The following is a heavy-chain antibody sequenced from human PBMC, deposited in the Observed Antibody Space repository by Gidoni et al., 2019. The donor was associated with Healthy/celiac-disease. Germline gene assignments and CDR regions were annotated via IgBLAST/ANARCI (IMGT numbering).Heavy chain of an antibody. V-gene: IGHV1-8*01. J-gene: IGHJ4*02. CDR3: ARALPDSSGYYF. CDR1: GYTFTSYD. CDR2: MNPNSGNT. D-gene: IGHD3-22*01. Sequence: QVQLVQSGAEVKKPGASVKVSCKASGYTFTSYDINWVRQATGQGLDWMGWMNPNSGNTGYEKKFQGRVTMTRNTSISTAYMELSSLRSEDTAVYYCARALPDSSGYYFWGQGTLVTVSS.